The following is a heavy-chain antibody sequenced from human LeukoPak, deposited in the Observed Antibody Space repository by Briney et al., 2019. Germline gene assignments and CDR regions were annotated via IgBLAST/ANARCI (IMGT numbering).Heavy chain of an antibody. CDR3: ARGRRYSGSWCDY. J-gene: IGHJ4*02. Sequence: GASVKVSCKASGYTFNSYAMHWVRQAPGQRLEWMGWVNPGNGNTQYSQKFQDRVTISRDTSASTAYIELSSLRSEDTAVYYCARGRRYSGSWCDYWGQGTLVTVSS. CDR1: GYTFNSYA. V-gene: IGHV1-3*01. D-gene: IGHD6-13*01. CDR2: VNPGNGNT.